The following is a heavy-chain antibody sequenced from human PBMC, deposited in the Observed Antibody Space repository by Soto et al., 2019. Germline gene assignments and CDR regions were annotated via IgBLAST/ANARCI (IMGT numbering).Heavy chain of an antibody. V-gene: IGHV3-30-3*01. D-gene: IGHD3-3*01. CDR2: ISYDGSNK. J-gene: IGHJ6*02. Sequence: PXGSLRLSCAASGFTFSSYAMHWVRQAPGKGLEWVAVISYDGSNKYYADSVKGQFTISRDNSKNTLYLQMNSLRAEDTAVYYCARDYDFWSGYYIGYYYYGMDVWGQGTTVTVSS. CDR1: GFTFSSYA. CDR3: ARDYDFWSGYYIGYYYYGMDV.